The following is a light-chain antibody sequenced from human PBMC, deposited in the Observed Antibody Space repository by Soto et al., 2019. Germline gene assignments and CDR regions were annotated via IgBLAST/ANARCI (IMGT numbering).Light chain of an antibody. CDR3: QQYRNWPPLT. V-gene: IGKV3-15*01. J-gene: IGKJ4*01. CDR2: AAS. Sequence: EIVMTQSPATLSVSPGETATLSCRASQSIGSALAWYQHRPGQAPRLLIVAASIRATGVPGRFSGGGSGTDFNLTICSLQSEDFAVYYCQQYRNWPPLTFGGGTTVEIK. CDR1: QSIGSA.